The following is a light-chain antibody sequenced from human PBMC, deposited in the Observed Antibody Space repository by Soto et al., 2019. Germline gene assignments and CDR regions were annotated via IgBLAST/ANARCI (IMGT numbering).Light chain of an antibody. CDR3: QQFGTSPFT. CDR2: DAS. Sequence: EIVLTQSPGTLSLSPGERATLSCRASQSVRSNLAWYQQKPGQAPRLLIFDASSRATGIPDRFSGSGSGTDFTLAISRLEPEDFAVYFCQQFGTSPFTFGPGTKVDI. CDR1: QSVRSN. V-gene: IGKV3-20*01. J-gene: IGKJ3*01.